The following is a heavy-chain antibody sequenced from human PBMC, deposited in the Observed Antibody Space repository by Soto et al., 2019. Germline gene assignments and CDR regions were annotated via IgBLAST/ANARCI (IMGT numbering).Heavy chain of an antibody. J-gene: IGHJ6*02. CDR2: INPNSGGT. D-gene: IGHD5-12*01. CDR3: ARDLGRSSGYDYEDYYYGMDV. CDR1: GYTLTGYY. V-gene: IGHV1-2*04. Sequence: ASVKVARKASGYTLTGYYMHWVRQAPGQGLEWMGWINPNSGGTNYAQKFQGWVTMTRDTSISTAYMELSRLRSDDTAVYYCARDLGRSSGYDYEDYYYGMDVWGQGTTVTVSS.